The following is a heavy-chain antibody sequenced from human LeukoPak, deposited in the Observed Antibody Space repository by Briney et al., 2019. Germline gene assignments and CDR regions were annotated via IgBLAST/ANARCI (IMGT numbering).Heavy chain of an antibody. D-gene: IGHD3-16*01. Sequence: PSETLSLTCTVSGGSISSTTYYWGWIRRPPGKGLEWIGSIYYSGSTYYNPSLKSRVTVSVDASQNQFSLILRSVTAADTAVYYCVRGSTLRHYQYWGQGTLVTVSS. CDR1: GGSISSTTYY. V-gene: IGHV4-39*01. J-gene: IGHJ4*02. CDR2: IYYSGST. CDR3: VRGSTLRHYQY.